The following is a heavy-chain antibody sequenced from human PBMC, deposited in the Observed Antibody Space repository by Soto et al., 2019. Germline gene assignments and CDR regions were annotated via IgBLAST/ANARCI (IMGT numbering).Heavy chain of an antibody. J-gene: IGHJ6*02. CDR1: GFSLTQYW. CDR3: ARGPRIAVPSTRYYGLDV. Sequence: EVQLVESGGGLVQSGGSLRLSCIGSGFSLTQYWMSWVRQTPGKGLEWVAKINEDGSQKYYVDSVKGRFTISRDNAENSLYLQMNSLRAEDTAVYYCARGPRIAVPSTRYYGLDVWGQGTTVTVSS. D-gene: IGHD6-19*01. CDR2: INEDGSQK. V-gene: IGHV3-7*01.